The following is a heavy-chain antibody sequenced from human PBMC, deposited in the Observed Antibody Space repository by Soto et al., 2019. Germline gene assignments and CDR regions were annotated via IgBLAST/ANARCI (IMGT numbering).Heavy chain of an antibody. D-gene: IGHD1-20*01. CDR1: RFTFRSDR. CDR3: ANAPSRYYYYYMDV. CDR2: ISYDGSNK. J-gene: IGHJ6*03. Sequence: FPRQSRAASRFTFRSDRSHWFPQDQGKGLEWVAVISYDGSNKYYADSVKGRFTISRDNSKNTLYLQMNSLRAEDTAVYYCANAPSRYYYYYMDVWGKGTTVTVS. V-gene: IGHV3-30*18.